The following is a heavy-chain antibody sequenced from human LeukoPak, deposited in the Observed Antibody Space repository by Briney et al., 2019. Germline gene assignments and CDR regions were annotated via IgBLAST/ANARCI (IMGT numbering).Heavy chain of an antibody. CDR3: ARVRDYATLFDY. Sequence: SETLSLTCTVSGGSISSYYWSWIRQPPGKGLERIGYIYYSGSTNYNPSLKSRVTMSADTSKNQFSLKLSSVTAADTAVYYCARVRDYATLFDYWGQGTLVTVSS. D-gene: IGHD4-17*01. CDR2: IYYSGST. CDR1: GGSISSYY. V-gene: IGHV4-59*01. J-gene: IGHJ4*02.